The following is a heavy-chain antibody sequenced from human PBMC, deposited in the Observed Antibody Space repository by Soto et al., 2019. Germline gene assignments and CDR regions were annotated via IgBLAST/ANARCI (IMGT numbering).Heavy chain of an antibody. D-gene: IGHD1-26*01. CDR3: ARDAKSVETTGGFAY. V-gene: IGHV3-33*01. CDR2: IWFDGSNK. CDR1: GFIFSSYG. J-gene: IGHJ4*02. Sequence: VPLGDSGGGVVQHGRSLRLSCASSGFIFSSYGMHWVRQDTGNGLERVAGIWFDGSNKYDADSVKGRFTISRDNSRNTLYLQMSGLRAEDTAVYYCARDAKSVETTGGFAYWGQGTLVTVSS.